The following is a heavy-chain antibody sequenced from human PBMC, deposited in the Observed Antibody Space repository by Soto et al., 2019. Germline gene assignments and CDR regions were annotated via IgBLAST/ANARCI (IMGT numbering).Heavy chain of an antibody. V-gene: IGHV3-23*01. Sequence: GGSLRLSCAASGFTFSSYAMSWVRQAPGKGLERVSAISGSGGSTYYADSVKGRFTISRDNSKNALYLQMNSLRAEDTAVYYCAKDLFGYSNYANWFDPWGQGTLVTVSS. D-gene: IGHD4-4*01. CDR1: GFTFSSYA. CDR3: AKDLFGYSNYANWFDP. J-gene: IGHJ5*02. CDR2: ISGSGGST.